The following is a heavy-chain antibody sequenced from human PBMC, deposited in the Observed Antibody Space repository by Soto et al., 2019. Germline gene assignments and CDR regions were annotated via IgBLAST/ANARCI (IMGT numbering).Heavy chain of an antibody. V-gene: IGHV3-33*01. Sequence: GGSLRLSCAASGFTFSSYGMHWVRQAPGKGLEWVAVIWYDGSNKYYADSVKGRFTISRDNSKNTLYLQMNSLRAEDTAVYYCARDALPAASRYYYGMDVWGQGTTVTVSS. J-gene: IGHJ6*02. CDR3: ARDALPAASRYYYGMDV. CDR2: IWYDGSNK. CDR1: GFTFSSYG. D-gene: IGHD2-2*01.